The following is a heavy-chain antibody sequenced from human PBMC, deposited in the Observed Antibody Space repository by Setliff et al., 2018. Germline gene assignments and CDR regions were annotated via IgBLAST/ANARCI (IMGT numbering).Heavy chain of an antibody. J-gene: IGHJ5*02. CDR3: STRTVAARSLDT. CDR2: IKQDGSEK. Sequence: GGSLRLSCAASGFSLRIFWMSWVRQTPGRGLEWVATIKQDGSEKFYVDSVKGRFTISRDNAKNSLYLQLNSLRAEDTAVYYCSTRTVAARSLDTWGQGTLVTVSS. D-gene: IGHD6-13*01. CDR1: GFSLRIFW. V-gene: IGHV3-7*01.